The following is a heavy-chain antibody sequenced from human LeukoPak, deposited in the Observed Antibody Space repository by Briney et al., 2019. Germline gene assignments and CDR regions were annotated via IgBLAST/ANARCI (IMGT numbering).Heavy chain of an antibody. CDR1: GFTVSSSY. CDR3: ARDCGSSWYGGCFGY. Sequence: PGGSLRLSCAASGFTVSSSYMSWVRQAPGKWLEWVSVIYSGGSTYYADSLKGRFTISRDISKNTLYLQMNSLRAEDTAVYYCARDCGSSWYGGCFGYWGQGTLVTVSS. J-gene: IGHJ4*02. CDR2: IYSGGST. D-gene: IGHD6-19*01. V-gene: IGHV3-66*02.